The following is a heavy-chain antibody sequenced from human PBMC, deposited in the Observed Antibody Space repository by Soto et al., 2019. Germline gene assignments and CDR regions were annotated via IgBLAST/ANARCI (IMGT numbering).Heavy chain of an antibody. V-gene: IGHV3-23*01. CDR1: GFTFNTYG. Sequence: GGSLRLSCAASGFTFNTYGMSWVRQAPGKGLEWVSAISGSGGSTYYADSVKGRFIISRDNSKNTLYLQMSSLRADDTAVYYCAKNLGSWYSGSWGQGTLVTVSS. CDR2: ISGSGGST. J-gene: IGHJ5*02. CDR3: AKNLGSWYSGS. D-gene: IGHD6-13*01.